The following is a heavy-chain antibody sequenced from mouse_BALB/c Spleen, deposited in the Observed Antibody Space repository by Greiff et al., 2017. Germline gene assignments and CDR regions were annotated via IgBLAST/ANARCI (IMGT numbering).Heavy chain of an antibody. Sequence: EVKLVESGPGLVKPSQTVSLTCTVTGISITTGNYRWSWIRQFPGNKLEWIGYIYYSGTITYNPSLTSRTTITRDTSKNQFFLEMNSLTAEDTATYYCARDHYYGYGAMDYWGQGTSVTVSS. CDR3: ARDHYYGYGAMDY. V-gene: IGHV3-5*02. CDR2: IYYSGTI. J-gene: IGHJ4*01. D-gene: IGHD1-2*01. CDR1: GISITTGNYR.